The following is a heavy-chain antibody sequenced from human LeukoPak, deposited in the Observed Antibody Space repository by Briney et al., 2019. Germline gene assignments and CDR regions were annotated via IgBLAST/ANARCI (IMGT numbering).Heavy chain of an antibody. Sequence: SETLSLTCAVYGGSFSGYYWSWIRQPPGKGLEWIGEINHSGSTNYNLSLKSRVTISVDTSKNQFSLKLSSVTAADTAVYYCARSFGPPRYAPLRYYYYGMDVWGQGTTVTVSS. D-gene: IGHD1-1*01. V-gene: IGHV4-34*01. J-gene: IGHJ6*02. CDR1: GGSFSGYY. CDR3: ARSFGPPRYAPLRYYYYGMDV. CDR2: INHSGST.